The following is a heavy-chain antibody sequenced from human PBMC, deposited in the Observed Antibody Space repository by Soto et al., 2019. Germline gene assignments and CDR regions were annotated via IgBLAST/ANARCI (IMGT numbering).Heavy chain of an antibody. Sequence: SETLSLTCTVSGGSVSSGSYYWSWIRQPPGKGLEWIGYIYYSGSTNYNPSLKSRVTISVDTSKNQFSLKLSSVTAADTAVYYCARYTVGFGEPSHYYYYGMDVWGQGTTVTVSS. V-gene: IGHV4-61*01. CDR3: ARYTVGFGEPSHYYYYGMDV. CDR1: GGSVSSGSYY. J-gene: IGHJ6*02. D-gene: IGHD3-10*01. CDR2: IYYSGST.